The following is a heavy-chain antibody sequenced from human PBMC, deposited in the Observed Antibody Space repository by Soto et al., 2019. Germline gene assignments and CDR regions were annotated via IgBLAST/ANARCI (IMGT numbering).Heavy chain of an antibody. CDR1: GFTFSDYY. D-gene: IGHD3-3*01. V-gene: IGHV3-11*01. CDR2: ISSSGSTI. J-gene: IGHJ4*02. CDR3: ARVERGITIFGVVIPPFDY. Sequence: GGSLRLSCAASGFTFSDYYMIWIRQAPGKGLEWVSYISSSGSTIYYADSVKGRFTISRDNAKNSLYLQMNSLRAEDTAVYYCARVERGITIFGVVIPPFDYWGQGTLVTVSS.